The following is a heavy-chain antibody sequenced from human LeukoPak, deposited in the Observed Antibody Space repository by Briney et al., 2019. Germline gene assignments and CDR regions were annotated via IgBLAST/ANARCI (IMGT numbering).Heavy chain of an antibody. D-gene: IGHD6-19*01. CDR3: ARDRGRYTSGWYFDY. CDR1: GITFSRSW. Sequence: GGSLRLSCAASGITFSRSWMSWVRQAPGKGLEWVAFIKEDGSEEYYVDSVKGRFTISRDNAKNSLYLQMNSLRAEDTAVYYCARDRGRYTSGWYFDYWGQGTLVTVSS. V-gene: IGHV3-7*01. J-gene: IGHJ4*02. CDR2: IKEDGSEE.